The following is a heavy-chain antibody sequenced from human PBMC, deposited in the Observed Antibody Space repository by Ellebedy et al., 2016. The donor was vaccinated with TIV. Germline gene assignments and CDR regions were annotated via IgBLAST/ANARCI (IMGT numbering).Heavy chain of an antibody. Sequence: GESLKISCAASGFTFNNYAMSWVRQAPGKGLEWVSTISHTGTRTYYTNSVEGRFIISRDISKRTLYLQMNSLRAGDTAVYYCAKGRGGGSDSSAPRYYFDYWGLGTLVTVSS. J-gene: IGHJ4*02. CDR1: GFTFNNYA. D-gene: IGHD3-22*01. CDR2: ISHTGTRT. V-gene: IGHV3-23*01. CDR3: AKGRGGGSDSSAPRYYFDY.